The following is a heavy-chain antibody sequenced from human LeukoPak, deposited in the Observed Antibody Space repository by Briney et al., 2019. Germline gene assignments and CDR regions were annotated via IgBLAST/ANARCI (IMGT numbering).Heavy chain of an antibody. V-gene: IGHV3-7*01. D-gene: IGHD3-10*01. J-gene: IGHJ4*02. CDR1: GFTFSSYS. CDR2: IKQDGSEK. Sequence: GGSLRLSCAASGFTFSSYSMNWVRQAPGKGLEWVANIKQDGSEKYYVDSVKGRFTTSRDNAKNSLYLQMNSLRAEDTAVYYCAREASYYYGSGSYYNDYWGQGTLVTVSS. CDR3: AREASYYYGSGSYYNDY.